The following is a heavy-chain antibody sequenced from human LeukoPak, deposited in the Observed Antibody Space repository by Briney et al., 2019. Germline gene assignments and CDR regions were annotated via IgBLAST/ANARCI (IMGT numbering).Heavy chain of an antibody. D-gene: IGHD6-19*01. J-gene: IGHJ4*02. CDR1: GYTFTSYD. CDR3: ARDGIAVAGSSGRDY. Sequence: ASVKVSCKASGYTFTSYDISWVRQAPGQGLEWMGWISAYNGNTNYAQKLQGRVTMTTDTSTSTAYMELRSLRSDDTAVYYCARDGIAVAGSSGRDYWGQGTLVTVSS. V-gene: IGHV1-18*01. CDR2: ISAYNGNT.